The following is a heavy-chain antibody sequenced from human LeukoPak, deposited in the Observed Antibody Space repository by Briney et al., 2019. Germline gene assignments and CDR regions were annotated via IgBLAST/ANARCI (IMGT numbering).Heavy chain of an antibody. V-gene: IGHV1-69*13. CDR2: IIPIFGTA. CDR1: GGTFSSYA. Sequence: GASVKVSCKASGGTFSSYAISWVRQAPGQGLEWMGGIIPIFGTANYAQKFQGRVTITADESTSTAYVELSSLRSEDTAVYYCARDGYYDYVWGSYRPRGYFDYWGQGTLVTVSS. D-gene: IGHD3-16*02. CDR3: ARDGYYDYVWGSYRPRGYFDY. J-gene: IGHJ4*02.